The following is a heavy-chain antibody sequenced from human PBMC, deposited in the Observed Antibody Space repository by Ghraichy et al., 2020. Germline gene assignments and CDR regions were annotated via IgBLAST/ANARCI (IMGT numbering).Heavy chain of an antibody. V-gene: IGHV4-34*01. Sequence: SETLSLTCAVYGGSFSGYYWSWIRQPPGKGLEWIGEINHSGSTNYNPSLKSRVTISVDTSKNQFSLKLSSVTAADTAVYYCARGRFQYYFDYWGQGTLVTVSS. CDR1: GGSFSGYY. CDR3: ARGRFQYYFDY. CDR2: INHSGST. J-gene: IGHJ4*02. D-gene: IGHD3-3*01.